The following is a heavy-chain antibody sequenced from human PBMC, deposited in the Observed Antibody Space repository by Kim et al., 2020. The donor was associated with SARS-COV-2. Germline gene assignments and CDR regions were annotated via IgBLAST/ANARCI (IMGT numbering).Heavy chain of an antibody. CDR2: IYYSGST. J-gene: IGHJ2*01. Sequence: SETLSLTCTVSGGSISSYYWSWIRQPPGKGLEWIGYIYYSGSTNYNPSLKSRVTISVDTSKNQFSLKLSSVTAADTAVYYCARGRWLQLRRDWYFDLWGRGTLVTVSS. D-gene: IGHD5-12*01. V-gene: IGHV4-59*13. CDR3: ARGRWLQLRRDWYFDL. CDR1: GGSISSYY.